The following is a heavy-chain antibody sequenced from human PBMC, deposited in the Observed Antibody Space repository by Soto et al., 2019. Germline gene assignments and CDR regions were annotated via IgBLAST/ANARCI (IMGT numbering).Heavy chain of an antibody. Sequence: ASVKVSCKASGYTFTSYYMHWVRQAPGQGLEWMGIINPSGGSISYAQKFQGRVTMTRDTSTSTVYMELSSLRSEDTAVYYCARVGCSGGSCYSETAGYYYYGMDVWGQGTTVTVSS. CDR2: INPSGGSI. CDR3: ARVGCSGGSCYSETAGYYYYGMDV. CDR1: GYTFTSYY. V-gene: IGHV1-46*01. J-gene: IGHJ6*02. D-gene: IGHD2-15*01.